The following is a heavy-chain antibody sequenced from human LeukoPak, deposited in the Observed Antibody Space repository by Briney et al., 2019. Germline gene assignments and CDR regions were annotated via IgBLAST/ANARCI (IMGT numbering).Heavy chain of an antibody. Sequence: GGSVRLSCAASGFTFSNAWMSWVRQAPGKGLEWVGRIKSKTDGGTTDYAAPVKGRFTISRDDSKNTLYLQMNSLKTEDTAVDDCTTDLMAHDDYLGQGTLVTVSS. CDR2: IKSKTDGGTT. J-gene: IGHJ4*02. CDR3: TTDLMAHDDY. D-gene: IGHD5-24*01. V-gene: IGHV3-15*01. CDR1: GFTFSNAW.